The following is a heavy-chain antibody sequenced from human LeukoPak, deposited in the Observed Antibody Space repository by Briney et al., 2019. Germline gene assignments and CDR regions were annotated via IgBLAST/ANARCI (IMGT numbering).Heavy chain of an antibody. CDR3: ARVSGYSSGWYVSDAFDI. D-gene: IGHD6-19*01. V-gene: IGHV4-30-2*01. Sequence: SQTLSLTCAVSGGSISSGGYSWSWIRQPPGKGLEWIGYIYHSGSTYYNPSLKSRVTISVDRSKNQFSLKLSSVTAADTAVYYCARVSGYSSGWYVSDAFDIWGQGTMVTVSS. J-gene: IGHJ3*02. CDR2: IYHSGST. CDR1: GGSISSGGYS.